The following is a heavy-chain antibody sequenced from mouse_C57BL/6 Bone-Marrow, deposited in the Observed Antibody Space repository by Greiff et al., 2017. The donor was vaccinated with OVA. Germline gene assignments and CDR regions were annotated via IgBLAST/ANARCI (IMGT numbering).Heavy chain of an antibody. CDR1: GYTFTDYY. CDR2: INPGSGNT. V-gene: IGHV1-84*01. Sequence: VQLQQSGPELVKPGASVKISCKASGYTFTDYYINWVKQRPGQGLEWIGWINPGSGNTKYNEKFKGKATLTVDTSSSTAYMQLSSLTSEDSAVYFCARGDWDYFDYWGQGTTLTVSS. J-gene: IGHJ2*01. D-gene: IGHD4-1*01. CDR3: ARGDWDYFDY.